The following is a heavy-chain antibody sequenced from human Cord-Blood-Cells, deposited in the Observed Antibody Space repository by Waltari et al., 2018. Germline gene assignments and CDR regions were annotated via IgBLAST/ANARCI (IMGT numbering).Heavy chain of an antibody. CDR3: ATRSGSSSERGDY. CDR2: FDPEDGET. V-gene: IGHV1-24*01. D-gene: IGHD6-6*01. Sequence: QLPLAQSGAEVQQPGASLTAYAPVTRNPVPQLTLPSVRKAPGKGLEWMGGFDPEDGETIYAQKFQGRVTMTEDTSTDTAYMELSSLRSEDTAVYYCATRSGSSSERGDYWGQGTLVTVSS. J-gene: IGHJ4*02. CDR1: RNPVPQLT.